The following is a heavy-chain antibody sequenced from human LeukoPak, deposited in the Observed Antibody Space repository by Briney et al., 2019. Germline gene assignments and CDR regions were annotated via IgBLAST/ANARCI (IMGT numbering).Heavy chain of an antibody. CDR1: RFTFSSYW. V-gene: IGHV3-74*01. Sequence: GGSLRLSCAASRFTFSSYWMHWVRQAPGKGLVWVSRINSDGNSTSYADSVKGRFTISRDNARNTLYLQMNSLRAEDTAVYYCARSNHGCHDYWGQGTLVTVSS. CDR2: INSDGNST. J-gene: IGHJ4*02. CDR3: ARSNHGCHDY. D-gene: IGHD4-11*01.